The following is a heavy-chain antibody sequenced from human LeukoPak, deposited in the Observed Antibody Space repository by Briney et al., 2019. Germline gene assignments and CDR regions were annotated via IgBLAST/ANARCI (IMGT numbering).Heavy chain of an antibody. CDR3: AKEGRSLQTY. CDR2: IKEDGTET. Sequence: GGSLRLFCAASGFTFSSYSMNWVRLAPGKGLEWVANIKEDGTETYYVDSVKGRFTISRDNAKNSLYLQMNSLRVEDTAVYYCAKEGRSLQTYWGQGTLVTVSS. CDR1: GFTFSSYS. D-gene: IGHD5-24*01. V-gene: IGHV3-7*03. J-gene: IGHJ4*02.